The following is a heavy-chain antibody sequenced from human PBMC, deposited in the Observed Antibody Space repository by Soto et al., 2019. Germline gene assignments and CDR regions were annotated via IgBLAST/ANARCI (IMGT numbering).Heavy chain of an antibody. D-gene: IGHD6-6*01. CDR3: ARPSRPIETPITVYSSSPRPFDY. J-gene: IGHJ4*02. CDR2: IIPIFGTA. Sequence: ASVKVSCKASGGTFSSYAISWVRQAPGQGLEWMGGIIPIFGTANYAQKFQGRVTITADESTSTAYMELSSLRSEDTAVYYCARPSRPIETPITVYSSSPRPFDYWGQGTLVTVSS. CDR1: GGTFSSYA. V-gene: IGHV1-69*13.